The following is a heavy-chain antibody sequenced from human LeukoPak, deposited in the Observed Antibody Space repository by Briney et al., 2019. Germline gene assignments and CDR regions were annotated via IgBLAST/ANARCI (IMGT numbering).Heavy chain of an antibody. D-gene: IGHD5-18*01. CDR3: ARVLEGYGYSFPH. CDR1: GGSISSGGYY. J-gene: IGHJ4*02. V-gene: IGHV4-31*03. CDR2: IYYSGST. Sequence: PSQTLSLTCTVSGGSISSGGYYWSWIRRHPGKGLEWIGYIYYSGSTYYNPSLKSRVTISVDTSKNQFSLKLSLVTAADTAVYYCARVLEGYGYSFPHWGQGTLVPVSS.